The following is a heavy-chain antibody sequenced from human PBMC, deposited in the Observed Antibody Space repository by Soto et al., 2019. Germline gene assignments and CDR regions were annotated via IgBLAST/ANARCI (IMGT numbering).Heavy chain of an antibody. J-gene: IGHJ4*02. D-gene: IGHD5-12*01. CDR3: ATYSCYDRAIDY. Sequence: ASVNVSCKASGHTFTSYYMHWVRQAPVQGLESMSIINPSGGSTTYAQKFQGRVTMTRDTSTSAVYIELSSPKPGATAVYYCATYSCYDRAIDYWRQGALVTVSS. CDR1: GHTFTSYY. V-gene: IGHV1-46*01. CDR2: INPSGGST.